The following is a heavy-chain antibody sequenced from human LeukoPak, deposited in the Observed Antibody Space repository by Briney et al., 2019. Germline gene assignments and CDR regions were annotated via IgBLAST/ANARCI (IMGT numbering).Heavy chain of an antibody. D-gene: IGHD2-8*01. Sequence: AASVKVSCKTSGYSENFYGITWVRQVAGQGLEWMGWISAQHGQTEYAPNSQDRVTMTTDTYTNTAYMELRSLRSDDTAVYYCAGCLGYCTSNVCYLNYWGQGTLVTVSS. J-gene: IGHJ4*02. V-gene: IGHV1-18*01. CDR3: AGCLGYCTSNVCYLNY. CDR2: ISAQHGQT. CDR1: GYSENFYG.